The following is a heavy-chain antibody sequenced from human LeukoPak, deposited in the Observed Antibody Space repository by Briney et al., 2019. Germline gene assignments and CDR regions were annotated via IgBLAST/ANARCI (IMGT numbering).Heavy chain of an antibody. CDR1: GGSFSGYY. D-gene: IGHD5-18*01. V-gene: IGHV4-34*01. J-gene: IGHJ4*02. CDR3: ARGRRGYSYGPGSGSLDY. Sequence: PSETLSLTCAVYGGSFSGYYWSWIRQPPGKGLEWIGEINHSGSTNYNPSLKSRVTISVDTSKNQFSLKLSSVTAADTAVYYCARGRRGYSYGPGSGSLDYWGQGTLVTVSS. CDR2: INHSGST.